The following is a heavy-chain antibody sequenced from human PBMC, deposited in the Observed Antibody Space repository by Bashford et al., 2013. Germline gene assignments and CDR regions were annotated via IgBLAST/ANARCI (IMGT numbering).Heavy chain of an antibody. V-gene: IGHV4-34*01. J-gene: IGHJ6*03. CDR2: INHSGST. D-gene: IGHD6-13*01. CDR1: GGSFSGYY. Sequence: SSETLSLTCAVYGGSFSGYYWSWIRQPPGKGLEWIGEINHSGSTNYNPSLKSRVTISVDTSKNQFSLKLSSVTAADTAVYYCARGGGSSWTYYYYYMDVWGKGPRSPSP. CDR3: ARGGGSSWTYYYYYMDV.